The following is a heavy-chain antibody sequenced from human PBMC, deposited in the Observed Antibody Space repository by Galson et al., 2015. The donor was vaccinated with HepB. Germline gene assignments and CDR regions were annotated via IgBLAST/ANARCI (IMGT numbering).Heavy chain of an antibody. Sequence: SETLSLTCAVSGGSISSSNWWSWVRQPPGKGLEWIGEIYHSGSTNYNPSLKSRVTISVGKSKNQFSLKLSSVTAADTAVYYCATTGYSSGWYDYWGQGTLVTVSS. J-gene: IGHJ4*02. D-gene: IGHD6-19*01. CDR2: IYHSGST. CDR1: GGSISSSNW. CDR3: ATTGYSSGWYDY. V-gene: IGHV4-4*02.